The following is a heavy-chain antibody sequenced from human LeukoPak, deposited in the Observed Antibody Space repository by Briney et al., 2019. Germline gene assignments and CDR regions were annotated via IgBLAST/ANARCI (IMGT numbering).Heavy chain of an antibody. CDR2: ISSSGSTI. Sequence: PGGSLRLSCAASGFTFSDYYMSWIRQAPGKGLEWVSYISSSGSTIYYADSVKGRFTISRDNAKNSLYLQMNSLRAEDTAVYYCARELKGQLERPGSNWFDPWGQGTLVTASS. J-gene: IGHJ5*02. CDR3: ARELKGQLERPGSNWFDP. V-gene: IGHV3-11*01. D-gene: IGHD1-1*01. CDR1: GFTFSDYY.